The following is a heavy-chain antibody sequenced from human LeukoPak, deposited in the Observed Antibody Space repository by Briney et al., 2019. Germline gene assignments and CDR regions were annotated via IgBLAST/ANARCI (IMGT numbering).Heavy chain of an antibody. J-gene: IGHJ6*03. D-gene: IGHD4-23*01. Sequence: GGSLRLSCAASGFTFSYYSMNWVRQAPGKGLEWVSSISESGAHTFYADSVKGRFIVSRDNAQNSLYLKMNSLRLEDTAVYYCAKDMTTVATPYYYYYMDVWGKGTPVTVSS. CDR1: GFTFSYYS. CDR3: AKDMTTVATPYYYYYMDV. CDR2: ISESGAHT. V-gene: IGHV3-21*06.